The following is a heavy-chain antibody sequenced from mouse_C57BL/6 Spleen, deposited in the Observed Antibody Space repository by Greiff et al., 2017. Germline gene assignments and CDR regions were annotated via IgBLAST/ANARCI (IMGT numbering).Heavy chain of an antibody. D-gene: IGHD2-12*01. J-gene: IGHJ1*03. CDR2: INPYFGNT. Sequence: SGYSFTDSNMNWVKTSNGTSLELIGVINPYFGNTSYNQKFKGKATLTVDQSSSTAYKQLNSLTSEDSAVYYCARGIWSYDWYFDVWGTGTTVTVSS. CDR3: ARGIWSYDWYFDV. CDR1: GYSFTDSN. V-gene: IGHV1-39*01.